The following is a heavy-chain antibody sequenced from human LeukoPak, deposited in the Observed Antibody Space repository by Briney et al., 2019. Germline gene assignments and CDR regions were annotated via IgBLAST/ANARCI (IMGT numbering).Heavy chain of an antibody. Sequence: GGTLRLSCAASGFTFSSYSMNWVRQAPGKGLERVSSISSSSSYIYYADSVKSRFTISRDNAKNSLYLQMNSLRAEDTAVYYCATSLLRRPYYYGMDVWGQGTTVTVSS. D-gene: IGHD3-22*01. V-gene: IGHV3-21*01. CDR3: ATSLLRRPYYYGMDV. CDR1: GFTFSSYS. J-gene: IGHJ6*02. CDR2: ISSSSSYI.